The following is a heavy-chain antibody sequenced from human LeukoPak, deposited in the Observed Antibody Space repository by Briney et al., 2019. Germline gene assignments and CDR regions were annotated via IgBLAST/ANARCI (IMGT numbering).Heavy chain of an antibody. V-gene: IGHV4-34*01. J-gene: IGHJ5*02. Sequence: PAETLSLTCAVYGGSFSGYYWSWIRQPPGKGLEWIGEINHSGSTNYNPSLKSRVTISVDTSKNQFSLKLSSVTAADTAVYYCARAVVVAATEGYNWFDPWGQGTLVTVSS. CDR3: ARAVVVAATEGYNWFDP. CDR1: GGSFSGYY. D-gene: IGHD2-15*01. CDR2: INHSGST.